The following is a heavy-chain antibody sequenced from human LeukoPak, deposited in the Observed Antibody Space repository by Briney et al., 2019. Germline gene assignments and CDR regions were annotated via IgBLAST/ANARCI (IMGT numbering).Heavy chain of an antibody. D-gene: IGHD3-16*02. V-gene: IGHV1-8*03. CDR2: MNPNSGNT. CDR3: ARVGYDYVWGSYRALGY. CDR1: GYTFTSYD. Sequence: ASVKVSCKASGYTFTSYDINWVRQATGQGLEWMGWMNPNSGNTGYAQKFQGRVTITRNTSIRTAYMELSSLRSEDPAVYYCARVGYDYVWGSYRALGYWGQGTLVTVSS. J-gene: IGHJ4*02.